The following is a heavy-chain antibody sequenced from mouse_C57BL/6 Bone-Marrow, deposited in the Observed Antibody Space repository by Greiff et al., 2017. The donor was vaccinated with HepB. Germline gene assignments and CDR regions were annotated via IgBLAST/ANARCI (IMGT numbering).Heavy chain of an antibody. CDR3: ARPGKSTMVTTSFAY. CDR1: GYTFTSYG. Sequence: LEESGAELARPGASVKLSCKASGYTFTSYGISWVKQRTGQGLEWIGEIYPRSGNTYYNEKFKGKATLTADKSSSTAYMELRSLTSEDSAVYFCARPGKSTMVTTSFAYWGQGTLVTVSA. D-gene: IGHD2-2*01. J-gene: IGHJ3*01. CDR2: IYPRSGNT. V-gene: IGHV1-81*01.